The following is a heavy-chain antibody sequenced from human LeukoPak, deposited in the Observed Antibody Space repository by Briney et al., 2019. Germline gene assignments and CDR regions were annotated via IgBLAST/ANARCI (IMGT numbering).Heavy chain of an antibody. CDR3: ASSIVSAAAAPSYYYYYYGMDV. J-gene: IGHJ6*02. Sequence: PGGSLRLSCAASGFTVSSNYMSWVRQAPGKGLEWVAVIWYDGSNKYYADSVKGRFTISRDNSKNTLYLQMNSLRAEDTAVYYCASSIVSAAAAPSYYYYYYGMDVWGQGTTVTVSS. CDR1: GFTVSSNY. D-gene: IGHD6-13*01. CDR2: IWYDGSNK. V-gene: IGHV3-33*08.